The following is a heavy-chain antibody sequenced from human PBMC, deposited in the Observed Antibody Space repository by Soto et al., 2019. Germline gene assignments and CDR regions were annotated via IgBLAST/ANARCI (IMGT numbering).Heavy chain of an antibody. CDR2: TSSDGGNK. CDR3: AKVRGGYDYDY. CDR1: GFTFSSYG. V-gene: IGHV3-30*18. Sequence: GGSLRLSCAASGFTFSSYGMHWVRQAPGKGLEWVAVTSSDGGNKYYADSVKGRFTISRDNSKNTLYLQMNSLRAEDTAVYYCAKVRGGYDYDYWGQGTLVTVSS. J-gene: IGHJ4*02. D-gene: IGHD5-12*01.